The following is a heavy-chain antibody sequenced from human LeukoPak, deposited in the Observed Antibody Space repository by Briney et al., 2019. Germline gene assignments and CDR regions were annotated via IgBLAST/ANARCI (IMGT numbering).Heavy chain of an antibody. V-gene: IGHV4-34*01. J-gene: IGHJ5*02. Sequence: SETLSLTCAVYGGSFSGYYWSWIRQPPGKGLEWIGEINHSGSTNYNPSLKSRVTISVDTSKNQFSLKLSSVTAADTAVYYCAIGPPSSTSLLNWFDPWGQGTLVTVSS. CDR2: INHSGST. CDR1: GGSFSGYY. CDR3: AIGPPSSTSLLNWFDP. D-gene: IGHD2-2*01.